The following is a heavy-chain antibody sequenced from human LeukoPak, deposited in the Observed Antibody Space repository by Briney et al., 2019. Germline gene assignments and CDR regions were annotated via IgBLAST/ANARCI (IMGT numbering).Heavy chain of an antibody. D-gene: IGHD3-10*01. CDR1: GFTFDDYG. CDR2: ISGSGGST. J-gene: IGHJ4*02. V-gene: IGHV3-23*01. Sequence: GGSLRLSCAASGFTFDDYGMSWVRQAPGKGLEWVSAISGSGGSTYYADSVKGRFTISRDNSKNTLYLQMNSLRAEDTAVYYCAKCQGYGSGSYVSIDYWGQGTLVTVSS. CDR3: AKCQGYGSGSYVSIDY.